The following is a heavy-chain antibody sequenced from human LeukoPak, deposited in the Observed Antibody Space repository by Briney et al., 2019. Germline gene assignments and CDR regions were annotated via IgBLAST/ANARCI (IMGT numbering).Heavy chain of an antibody. CDR2: IFYSGST. J-gene: IGHJ4*02. CDR3: ARSGGFLRWGTMVRGVSIDY. D-gene: IGHD3-10*01. CDR1: GGSISTSNYY. Sequence: RPSETLSLTCTVSGGSISTSNYYWGWIRQPPGKGLEWIGNIFYSGSTYYSPSLKSRVTISVDTSKNQFSLKLSSVTAADTAVYYCARSGGFLRWGTMVRGVSIDYWGQGTLVTVSS. V-gene: IGHV4-39*07.